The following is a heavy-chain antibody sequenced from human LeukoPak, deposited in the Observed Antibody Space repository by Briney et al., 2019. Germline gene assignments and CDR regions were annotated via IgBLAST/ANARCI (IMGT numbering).Heavy chain of an antibody. CDR1: GFTFSSYA. J-gene: IGHJ4*02. CDR3: AKYPTGTVVVIFVADY. Sequence: GGSLRLSCAASGFTFSSYAMSWVRQTPGKGLAWVSAIRGSGGTAYYADSVKGRFTISRDNSKNTLYLQMNSLRAKDTAIYYCAKYPTGTVVVIFVADYWGQGTLVTVSS. CDR2: IRGSGGTA. D-gene: IGHD3-22*01. V-gene: IGHV3-23*01.